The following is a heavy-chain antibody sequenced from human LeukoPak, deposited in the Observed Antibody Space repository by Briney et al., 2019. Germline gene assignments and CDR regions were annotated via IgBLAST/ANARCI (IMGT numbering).Heavy chain of an antibody. J-gene: IGHJ4*02. D-gene: IGHD7-27*01. V-gene: IGHV3-7*01. CDR2: IKQDGSEK. CDR3: ARDPAGPELGIFFDY. CDR1: GFTFSSYW. Sequence: QPGGSLRLSCAASGFTFSSYWMSWVRQAPGKGLEWVANIKQDGSEKYYVDSVKGRLTISRDNAKNSLYLQMNSLRAEDTAVYYCARDPAGPELGIFFDYWGQGTLVTVSS.